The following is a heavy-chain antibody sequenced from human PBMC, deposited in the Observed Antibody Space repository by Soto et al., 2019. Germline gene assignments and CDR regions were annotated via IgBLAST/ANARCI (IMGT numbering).Heavy chain of an antibody. CDR1: GFTFSSYG. CDR2: IWYDGSNK. J-gene: IGHJ6*02. V-gene: IGHV3-33*01. Sequence: QVQLVESGGGVVQPGRSLRLSCAASGFTFSSYGMHWVRQAPGMGLEWVAVIWYDGSNKYYADSVKGRFTISRDNSKNTLYLQMNSLRAEDTAVYYCARDTPLYYYYGMDVWGQGTTVTVSS. CDR3: ARDTPLYYYYGMDV.